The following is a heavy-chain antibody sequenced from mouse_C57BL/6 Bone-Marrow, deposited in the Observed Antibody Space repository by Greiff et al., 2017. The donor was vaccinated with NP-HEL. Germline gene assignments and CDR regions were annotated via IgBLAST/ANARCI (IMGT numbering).Heavy chain of an antibody. CDR2: IYPRSGNT. CDR3: AREGYDYDEEAD. J-gene: IGHJ2*01. CDR1: GYTFTSYG. V-gene: IGHV1-81*01. D-gene: IGHD2-4*01. Sequence: VKLLESGAELARPGASVKLSCKASGYTFTSYGISWVKQRTGQGLEWIGEIYPRSGNTYYNEKFTGKATLTADKSSSTAYMELRSLTSEDSAVYFCAREGYDYDEEADWGQGATLTVSS.